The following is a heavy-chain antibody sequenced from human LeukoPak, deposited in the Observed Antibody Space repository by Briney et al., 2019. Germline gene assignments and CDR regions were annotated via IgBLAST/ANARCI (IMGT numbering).Heavy chain of an antibody. J-gene: IGHJ4*02. CDR1: GFTFSSYE. CDR3: AGDSGYGGYDLAF. D-gene: IGHD5-12*01. CDR2: ISDNSRTI. Sequence: GGSLRLSCAASGFTFSSYEMNWVRQAPGKGLEWVSYISDNSRTIYYADSVKGRFTISRDNAKNSLYLQMNSLRADDTAVYYCAGDSGYGGYDLAFWGQGTLVTVSS. V-gene: IGHV3-48*03.